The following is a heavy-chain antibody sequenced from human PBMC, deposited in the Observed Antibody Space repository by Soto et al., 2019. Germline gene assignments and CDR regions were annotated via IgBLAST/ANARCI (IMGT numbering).Heavy chain of an antibody. J-gene: IGHJ4*02. CDR1: GFTFRSYV. V-gene: IGHV3-33*05. Sequence: QVQLVESGGGVVQPGTSLRLSCVGSGFTFRSYVIHWVRQAPGKGLEWVALTSYDGSNIFDGDSVKGRFTISRDNSRNTVELQMDSLRLEDTALYYCARWGTTGGLDVWGQGTLVSVSS. CDR2: TSYDGSNI. CDR3: ARWGTTGGLDV. D-gene: IGHD3-16*01.